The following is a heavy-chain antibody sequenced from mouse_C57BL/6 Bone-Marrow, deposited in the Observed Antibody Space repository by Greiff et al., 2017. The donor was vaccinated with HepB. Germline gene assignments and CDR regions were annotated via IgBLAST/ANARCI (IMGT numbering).Heavy chain of an antibody. V-gene: IGHV1-74*01. Sequence: VQLQQPGAELVKPGASVKVSCKASGYTFTSYWMLWVKQRPGQGLEWIGRIHPSDSDTNYNQKFKGKATLTVDKSSSTSYMQLSRLTSEDSAVYYCAISYYYGSSSSRFDYWGQGTTLTVSS. CDR2: IHPSDSDT. CDR3: AISYYYGSSSSRFDY. J-gene: IGHJ2*01. D-gene: IGHD1-1*01. CDR1: GYTFTSYW.